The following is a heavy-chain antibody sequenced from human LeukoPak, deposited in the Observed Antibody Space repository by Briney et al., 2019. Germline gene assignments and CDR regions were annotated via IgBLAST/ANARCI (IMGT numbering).Heavy chain of an antibody. CDR2: INPNSGGT. Sequence: ASVKVSCKASGYTFTRYYMHWVRQAPGQGLEGMGWINPNSGGTNYAQKFQGRVTMTRDTSISTAYLELSRLRSDDTAVYYCARDLAVAPGYWGQGTLVTVSS. J-gene: IGHJ4*02. CDR3: ARDLAVAPGY. V-gene: IGHV1-2*02. CDR1: GYTFTRYY. D-gene: IGHD6-19*01.